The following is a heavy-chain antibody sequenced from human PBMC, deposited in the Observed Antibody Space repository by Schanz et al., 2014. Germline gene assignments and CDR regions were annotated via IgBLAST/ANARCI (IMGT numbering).Heavy chain of an antibody. CDR2: ISGSGGDA. J-gene: IGHJ4*02. CDR3: AKCGGGYSYSVVAY. Sequence: EVQLLESGGGLVQPGGSLRLSCAASGFSFSIFAMTWVRQAPGQGLEWVSTISGSGGDAYPADSVKGRFTISRDNSNNTLYLQMKSLRAEDTAVYYCAKCGGGYSYSVVAYWGQGILVTVSS. D-gene: IGHD5-18*01. V-gene: IGHV3-23*01. CDR1: GFSFSIFA.